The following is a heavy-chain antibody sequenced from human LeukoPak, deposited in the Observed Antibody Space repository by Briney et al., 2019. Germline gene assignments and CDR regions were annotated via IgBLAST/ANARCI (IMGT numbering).Heavy chain of an antibody. CDR2: IYSIGNT. V-gene: IGHV4-39*01. Sequence: SSETLSLTCSVSGGSISSSSYYWGWIRQPPGKGLEWIGTIYSIGNTYYNPSLKSRVTISVDTSKNQFSLKLSSVTAADTAVYYCARHPIPPYSESPSWFDPWGQGTLVTVSS. CDR3: ARHPIPPYSESPSWFDP. CDR1: GGSISSSSYY. J-gene: IGHJ5*02. D-gene: IGHD1-26*01.